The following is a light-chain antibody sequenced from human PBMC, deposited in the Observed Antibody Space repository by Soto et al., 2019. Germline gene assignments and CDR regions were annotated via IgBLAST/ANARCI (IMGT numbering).Light chain of an antibody. CDR2: SNS. J-gene: IGLJ1*01. CDR3: AAWDDSLNGYV. V-gene: IGLV1-44*01. CDR1: SSNIGSYT. Sequence: QSVLIQPPSASGTPGQRVTVACSGGSSNIGSYTVNWYQQLPGAAPKLLIYSNSQRPSGVPDRFSASKSGPSASLAISGLQSEDEAEYYCAAWDDSLNGYVFGPGTKLTVL.